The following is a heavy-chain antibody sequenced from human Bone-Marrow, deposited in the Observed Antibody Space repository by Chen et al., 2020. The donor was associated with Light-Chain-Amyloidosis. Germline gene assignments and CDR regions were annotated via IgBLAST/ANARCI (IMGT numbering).Heavy chain of an antibody. Sequence: EVQLVESGGGLIQPGGSLRLSCAASGFTVSSNYMSWVRQAPGKGLEWVSVIYRGGSTYYADSVKGRFTISRDNSKNTLYLQMNSLRAEDTAVYYCARPDTAMVTGYYYYGMDVWGQGTTVTVSS. CDR3: ARPDTAMVTGYYYYGMDV. J-gene: IGHJ6*02. CDR1: GFTVSSNY. V-gene: IGHV3-53*01. D-gene: IGHD5-18*01. CDR2: IYRGGST.